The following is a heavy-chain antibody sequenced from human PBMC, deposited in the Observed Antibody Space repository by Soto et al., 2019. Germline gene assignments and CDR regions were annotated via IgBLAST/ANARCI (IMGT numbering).Heavy chain of an antibody. CDR1: GGTFSSYA. V-gene: IGHV1-69*13. CDR3: ARDWTGVLSSTIVLYGMDV. Sequence: SVKVSCKASGGTFSSYAISWVRQAPGRGLEWMGGIIPIFGTANYAQKFQGRVTITADESTSTAYMELSSLRSEDTAVYYCARDWTGVLSSTIVLYGMDVWGQGTTVTVSS. J-gene: IGHJ6*02. CDR2: IIPIFGTA. D-gene: IGHD2-2*01.